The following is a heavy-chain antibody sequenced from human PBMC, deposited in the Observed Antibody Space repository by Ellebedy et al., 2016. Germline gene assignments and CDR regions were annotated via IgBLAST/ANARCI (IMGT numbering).Heavy chain of an antibody. D-gene: IGHD5-18*01. CDR1: GFTVSTSY. J-gene: IGHJ4*02. CDR3: VKSGHSYAWSN. Sequence: GGSLRLSCAASGFTVSTSYVSWVRQAPGKGLEWVSMTSPGGTMHYADYVRGRFTISIDNSKNTLYLQMNSLTADDTAVYFCVKSGHSYAWSNWGQGTLVTVSS. V-gene: IGHV3-53*01. CDR2: TSPGGTM.